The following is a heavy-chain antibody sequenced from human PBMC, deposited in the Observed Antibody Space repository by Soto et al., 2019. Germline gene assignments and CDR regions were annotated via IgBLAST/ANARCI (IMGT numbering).Heavy chain of an antibody. CDR2: INHSGST. V-gene: IGHV4-34*01. Sequence: QVQLQQWGAGLLKPSETLSLTCAVYGGSFSGYYWSWIRQPPGKGMEWIGDINHSGSTNYNPSLKSRVTISVDTSKNQFSLKLSSVTAADTAVYYCARGWLSQEFFDLWGRGTLVTVSS. CDR1: GGSFSGYY. J-gene: IGHJ2*01. CDR3: ARGWLSQEFFDL. D-gene: IGHD3-22*01.